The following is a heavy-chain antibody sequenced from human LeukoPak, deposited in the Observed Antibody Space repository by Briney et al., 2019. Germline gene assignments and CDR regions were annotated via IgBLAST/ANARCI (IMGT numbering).Heavy chain of an antibody. CDR1: GVSFSSSIYS. CDR2: IYTSGST. J-gene: IGHJ3*02. V-gene: IGHV4-61*02. Sequence: SETLSLTCTVSGVSFSSSIYSGGWIRQPAGKGLEWIGRIYTSGSTNYNPSLKSRVTISVDTSKNQFSLKLSSVTAADTAVYYCARDRGRWSIAARADAFDIWGQGTMVTVSS. CDR3: ARDRGRWSIAARADAFDI. D-gene: IGHD6-6*01.